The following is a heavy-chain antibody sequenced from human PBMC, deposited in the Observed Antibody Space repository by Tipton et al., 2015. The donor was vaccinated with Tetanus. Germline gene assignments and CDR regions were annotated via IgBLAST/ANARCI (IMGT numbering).Heavy chain of an antibody. CDR3: ARDNYDSKDFSDY. CDR1: GFSLSDYW. V-gene: IGHV3-11*01. J-gene: IGHJ4*02. CDR2: ISASGHPI. Sequence: SLRLSCAASGFSLSDYWMSWIRQTPGKGLEWVAYISASGHPIFYTDSVKGRFTISTDNTKNHHYLQMNSLRVEDTGLYFCARDNYDSKDFSDYWGQGTLITVSS. D-gene: IGHD3-3*01.